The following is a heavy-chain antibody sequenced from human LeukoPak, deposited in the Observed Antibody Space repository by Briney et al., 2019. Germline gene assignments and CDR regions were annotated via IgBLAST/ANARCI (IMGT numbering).Heavy chain of an antibody. CDR3: ARVHQLRGYSSYAPFDP. D-gene: IGHD5-18*01. Sequence: GGSLRLSCAASGFTFSSYAMHWVRQAPGKGLEWVAVISYDGSNKYYADSVKGRFTISRDNSKNTLYLQMNSLRAEDTAVYYCARVHQLRGYSSYAPFDPWGQGTLVTVSS. J-gene: IGHJ5*02. CDR1: GFTFSSYA. CDR2: ISYDGSNK. V-gene: IGHV3-30-3*01.